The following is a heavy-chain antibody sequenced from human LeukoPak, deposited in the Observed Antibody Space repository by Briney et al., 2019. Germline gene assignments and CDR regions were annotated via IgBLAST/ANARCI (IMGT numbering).Heavy chain of an antibody. D-gene: IGHD6-19*01. J-gene: IGHJ1*01. CDR3: AKGVHSSGWHKASAEYFHH. V-gene: IGHV3-23*01. CDR1: GFTFSSYA. Sequence: PGGSLRLSCAASGFTFSSYAMSWVRQAPGKGLEWVSGISSSPISTYYADSVKDRFTISRDNSENTLYLQMRSLRVEDTAVYYCAKGVHSSGWHKASAEYFHHWGQGTLVTVSS. CDR2: ISSSPIST.